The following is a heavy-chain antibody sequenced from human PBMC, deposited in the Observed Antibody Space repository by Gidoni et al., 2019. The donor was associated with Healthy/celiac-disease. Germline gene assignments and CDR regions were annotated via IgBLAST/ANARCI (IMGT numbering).Heavy chain of an antibody. D-gene: IGHD6-13*01. CDR2: ISSSGSTI. CDR1: GFTFSSYE. V-gene: IGHV3-48*03. Sequence: EVQLVESGGGLVQPGGSLRLSCAASGFTFSSYEMNWVRQAPGKGLEWVSYISSSGSTIYYADSVKGRFTISRDNAKNSLYLQMNSLRAEDTVVYYCAREVSWYFDYWGQGTLVTVSS. J-gene: IGHJ4*02. CDR3: AREVSWYFDY.